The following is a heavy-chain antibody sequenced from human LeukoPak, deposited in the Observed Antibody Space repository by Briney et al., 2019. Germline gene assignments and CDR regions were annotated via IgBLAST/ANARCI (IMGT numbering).Heavy chain of an antibody. V-gene: IGHV3-23*01. D-gene: IGHD2-15*01. J-gene: IGHJ6*03. CDR3: AKGSPHCSGGSCYLYYYYYYMDV. CDR2: ISGSGGST. CDR1: GFTFTSYA. Sequence: PGGSLRLSCAASGFTFTSYAMSWVRPAPGKGLEWVSAISGSGGSTYYADSVKGRFTISRDNSKNTLYLQMNSLRAEDTAVYYCAKGSPHCSGGSCYLYYYYYYMDVWGKGTTVTVSS.